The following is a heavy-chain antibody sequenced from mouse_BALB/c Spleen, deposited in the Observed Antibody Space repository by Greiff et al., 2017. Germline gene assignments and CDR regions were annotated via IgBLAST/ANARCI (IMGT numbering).Heavy chain of an antibody. CDR2: INPSTGYT. J-gene: IGHJ4*01. CDR3: ASDSSGYRYAMDY. D-gene: IGHD3-2*01. V-gene: IGHV1-7*01. Sequence: VQLQQSGAELAKPGASVKMSCKASGYTFTSYWMHWVKQRPGQGLEWIGYINPSTGYTEYNQKFKDKATLTADKSSSTAYMQLSSLTSEDSAVYYCASDSSGYRYAMDYWGQGTSVTVSS. CDR1: GYTFTSYW.